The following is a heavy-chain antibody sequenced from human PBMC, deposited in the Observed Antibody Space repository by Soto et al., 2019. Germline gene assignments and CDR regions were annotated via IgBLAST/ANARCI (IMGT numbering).Heavy chain of an antibody. CDR2: ISGGGGST. J-gene: IGHJ4*02. D-gene: IGHD3-10*01. CDR1: GFTFSTYA. V-gene: IGHV3-23*01. Sequence: GGSLRLSCAASGFTFSTYALSWVRQAPGKGLEWVSDISGGGGSTYYVDFVKGRFTISRDNSKNTLYLQMNSLRAEDTAVYYCAKRSRSGSHFEHFDHWGQGTLVTVSS. CDR3: AKRSRSGSHFEHFDH.